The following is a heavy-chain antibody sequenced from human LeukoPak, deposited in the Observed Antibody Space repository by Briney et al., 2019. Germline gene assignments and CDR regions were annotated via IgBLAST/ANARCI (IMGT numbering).Heavy chain of an antibody. CDR2: INHSGST. CDR1: GGSFSGYY. V-gene: IGHV4-34*01. CDR3: AREGDSSGWYFDY. J-gene: IGHJ4*02. Sequence: SETLSLTCAVYGGSFSGYYWSWIRQPPGKGLEWIGEINHSGSTNYNPSLKSRVTMSVDTSKNQFSLRLSSVTAADTAVYYCAREGDSSGWYFDYWGQGTLVTVSS. D-gene: IGHD6-19*01.